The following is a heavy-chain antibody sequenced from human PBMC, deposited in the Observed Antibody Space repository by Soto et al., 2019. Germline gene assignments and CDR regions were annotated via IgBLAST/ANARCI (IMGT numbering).Heavy chain of an antibody. D-gene: IGHD5-18*01. Sequence: EVQLVESGGGLVKPGGSLRLSCAASGFTFSSYSMNWVRQAPGKGLEWVSSISSSSSYIYYADSVKGRFTISRDNAKNSPYLQMNSLRAEETAVYYCARDQPGYSYGYGLGYWGQGTLVTVSS. CDR2: ISSSSSYI. V-gene: IGHV3-21*01. J-gene: IGHJ4*02. CDR1: GFTFSSYS. CDR3: ARDQPGYSYGYGLGY.